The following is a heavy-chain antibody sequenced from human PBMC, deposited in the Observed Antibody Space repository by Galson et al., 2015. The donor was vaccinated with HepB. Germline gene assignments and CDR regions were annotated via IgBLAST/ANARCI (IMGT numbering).Heavy chain of an antibody. D-gene: IGHD2-8*02. CDR2: IKQDGSEK. CDR3: ASVGDCTGGSCHEGY. V-gene: IGHV3-7*03. Sequence: QAPGKGLEWVANIKQDGSEKYYVDSVKGRFTISRDNTDNSLYLQMNSLTSEDTAMYYCASVGDCTGGSCHEGYWGQGTLVTVSS. J-gene: IGHJ4*02.